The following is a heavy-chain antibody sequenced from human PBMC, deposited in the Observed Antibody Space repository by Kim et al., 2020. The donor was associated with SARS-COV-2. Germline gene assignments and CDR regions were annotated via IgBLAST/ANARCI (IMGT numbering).Heavy chain of an antibody. CDR3: AKGSGSYEPRYNWFDP. CDR2: ISGDGGST. Sequence: GGSLRLSCAASGFTFDDYAMHWVRQAPGKGLEWVSLISGDGGSTYYADSVKGRFTISRDNSKNSLYLQMNSLRTEDTALYYCAKGSGSYEPRYNWFDPWGQGTLVTVSS. D-gene: IGHD1-26*01. CDR1: GFTFDDYA. V-gene: IGHV3-43*02. J-gene: IGHJ5*02.